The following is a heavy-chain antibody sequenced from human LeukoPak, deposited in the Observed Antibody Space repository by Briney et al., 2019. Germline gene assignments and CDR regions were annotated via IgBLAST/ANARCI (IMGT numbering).Heavy chain of an antibody. CDR3: ARYEGSYGGLYGMDV. CDR1: GGSISSGGYS. CDR2: IYYSGST. Sequence: SRTLSLTCTVSGGSISSGGYSWSWIRQHPGKGLEWIGYIYYSGSTYYNPSLKSRVTISVDTSKNQFSLKLSSVTAADTAVYYCARYEGSYGGLYGMDVWGQGTTVTVSS. D-gene: IGHD4-17*01. V-gene: IGHV4-31*03. J-gene: IGHJ6*02.